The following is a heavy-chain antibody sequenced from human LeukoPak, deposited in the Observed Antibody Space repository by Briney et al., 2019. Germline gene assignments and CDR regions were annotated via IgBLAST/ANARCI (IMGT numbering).Heavy chain of an antibody. D-gene: IGHD5-24*01. CDR3: ARDRRRDGYNFDF. J-gene: IGHJ4*02. V-gene: IGHV4-39*07. CDR2: IYYSGST. CDR1: GGSISSGNYY. Sequence: SETLSLTCTVSGGSISSGNYYWGWIRQPPGKGPHWIGSIYYSGSTYFSPSLKSRVTISADTSKNRFSLTLNSVTAADSAMYYCARDRRRDGYNFDFWGQGTLVTVSS.